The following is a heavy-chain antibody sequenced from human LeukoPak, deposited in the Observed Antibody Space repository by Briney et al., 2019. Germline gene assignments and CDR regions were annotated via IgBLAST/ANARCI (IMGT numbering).Heavy chain of an antibody. Sequence: PSETLSLTCTVSGYSISSGYYWGWIRQPLGKGLEWIASIYHSGSPYYNPSLKSRVTISVDTSKNQFSLKLSSVTAADTVVYFCARTQSSGIVGATTQFEYWGQGTQVTVSS. J-gene: IGHJ4*02. CDR1: GYSISSGYY. CDR3: ARTQSSGIVGATTQFEY. V-gene: IGHV4-38-2*02. D-gene: IGHD1-26*01. CDR2: IYHSGSP.